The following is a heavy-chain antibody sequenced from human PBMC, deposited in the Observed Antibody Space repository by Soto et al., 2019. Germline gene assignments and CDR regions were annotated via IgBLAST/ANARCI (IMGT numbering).Heavy chain of an antibody. CDR3: AREVIVGATGYYYGMDV. D-gene: IGHD1-26*01. CDR2: INPNSGGT. V-gene: IGHV1-2*04. Sequence: ASVKVSCKASGGTFSSYTISWVRQAPGQGLEWMGWINPNSGGTNYAQKFQGWVTMTRDTSISTAYMELSRLRSDDTAVYYCAREVIVGATGYYYGMDVWGQGTTVTVSS. J-gene: IGHJ6*02. CDR1: GGTFSSYT.